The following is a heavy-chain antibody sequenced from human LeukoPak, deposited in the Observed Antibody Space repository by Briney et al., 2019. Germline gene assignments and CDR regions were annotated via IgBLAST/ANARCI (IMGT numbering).Heavy chain of an antibody. CDR1: GGSISSYY. D-gene: IGHD3-3*01. J-gene: IGHJ6*02. CDR2: IYYSGST. V-gene: IGHV4-59*01. Sequence: SETLSLTCTVSGGSISSYYWSWIRQPPGKGLEWIGYIYYSGSTNYNPSLKSRVTISVDTSKNQFSLKLSSVTAADTAVYYCARDRTIFGVVEPYGMDVWGQGTTVTVSS. CDR3: ARDRTIFGVVEPYGMDV.